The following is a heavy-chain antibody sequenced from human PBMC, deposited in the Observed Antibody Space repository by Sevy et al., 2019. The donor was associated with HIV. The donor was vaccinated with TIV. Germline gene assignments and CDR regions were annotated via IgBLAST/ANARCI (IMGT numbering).Heavy chain of an antibody. CDR3: ARAGKQLVPRNWFDP. D-gene: IGHD6-13*01. CDR2: INHSGST. CDR1: GGSFSGYY. V-gene: IGHV4-34*01. Sequence: SETLSLTCAVYGGSFSGYYWSWIRQPPGKGLEWIGEINHSGSTNYNPSLKSRVTISVDTSKNQFSLKLSSVTAADTAVYYCARAGKQLVPRNWFDPWGQGTLVTVSS. J-gene: IGHJ5*02.